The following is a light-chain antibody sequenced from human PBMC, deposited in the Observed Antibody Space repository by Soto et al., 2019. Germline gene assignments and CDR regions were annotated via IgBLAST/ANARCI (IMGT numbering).Light chain of an antibody. V-gene: IGKV3D-20*02. CDR1: QSVSSSY. CDR2: GAS. Sequence: ESVLTQYPGTLCVSNGETATLSCRASQSVSSSYLAWYQQKPGQAPRLLIYGASSRATGIPDRFSGSGSGTEFTLTINRLQSEDSAVYYCQQHNQWPITFGQGTRLEI. CDR3: QQHNQWPIT. J-gene: IGKJ5*01.